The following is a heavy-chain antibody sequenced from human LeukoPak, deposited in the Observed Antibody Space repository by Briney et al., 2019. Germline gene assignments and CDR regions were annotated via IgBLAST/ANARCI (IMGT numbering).Heavy chain of an antibody. CDR3: ARTRVDSSSWSFDFDY. V-gene: IGHV1-69*13. CDR1: GGTFSIYA. Sequence: SLSVSSKASGGTFSIYAISWVRQAPGQGLEWMGGIIPIFGTANYAQKFQGRVTITADESTSTAYMELSSLRSEDTAVYYCARTRVDSSSWSFDFDYWGQGTLVTVSS. D-gene: IGHD6-13*01. J-gene: IGHJ4*02. CDR2: IIPIFGTA.